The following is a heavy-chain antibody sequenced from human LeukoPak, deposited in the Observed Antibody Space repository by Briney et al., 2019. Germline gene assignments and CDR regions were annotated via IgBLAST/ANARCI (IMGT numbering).Heavy chain of an antibody. J-gene: IGHJ6*02. D-gene: IGHD3-3*01. CDR2: ISNNGGYT. CDR1: GFTFSSSA. V-gene: IGHV3-23*01. CDR3: ARAYDFWSGYYNYGMDV. Sequence: GGSLRLSCAASGFTFSSSAMSWVRQAPGKGLEWVSAISNNGGYTYYADSVQGRFTISRDNSKSTLCLQMNSLRAEDTAVYYCARAYDFWSGYYNYGMDVWGQGTTVTVSS.